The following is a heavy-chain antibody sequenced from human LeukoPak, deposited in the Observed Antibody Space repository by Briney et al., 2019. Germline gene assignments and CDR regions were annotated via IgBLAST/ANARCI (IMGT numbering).Heavy chain of an antibody. CDR2: IGGSGGST. D-gene: IGHD3-22*01. Sequence: GGSLRLSCAASGFTFSSYAMSWVRQAPGKGLEWVSAIGGSGGSTYYADSVKGRFTISRDNSKNTLYLQMNSLRAEDTTVYYCAKDVYYDSSAYQEYWGQGTLVTVSS. CDR1: GFTFSSYA. V-gene: IGHV3-23*01. J-gene: IGHJ4*02. CDR3: AKDVYYDSSAYQEY.